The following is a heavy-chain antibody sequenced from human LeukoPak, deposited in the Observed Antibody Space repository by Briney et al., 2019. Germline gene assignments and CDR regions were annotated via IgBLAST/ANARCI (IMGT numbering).Heavy chain of an antibody. CDR2: VYYSGST. D-gene: IGHD1-14*01. V-gene: IGHV4-59*12. J-gene: IGHJ2*01. CDR3: ARPAPDHYYWYFDL. Sequence: PSETLSLTCTVSGGSIRSDFWSWIRQPPGKGLEWIGYVYYSGSTNYSPSLNSRVTISVDTSKNQFSLKLSSVTAADTAVHYCARPAPDHYYWYFDLWGRGTLVTVSS. CDR1: GGSIRSDF.